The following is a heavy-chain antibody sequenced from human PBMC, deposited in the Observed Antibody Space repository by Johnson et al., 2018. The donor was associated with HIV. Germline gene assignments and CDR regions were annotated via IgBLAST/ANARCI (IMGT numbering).Heavy chain of an antibody. CDR2: ISSNGGST. CDR1: GFTFSSYA. V-gene: IGHV3-64*01. Sequence: VQLVESGGGLVQPGGSLRLSCAASGFTFSSYAMHWVRQAPGKGLEYVSAISSNGGSTYYANSVKGRFTISRDNSKNTLYLQMNSLRAEDTAVYYCLFGGYSYGLAFDIWGQGTMVTVSS. D-gene: IGHD5-18*01. CDR3: LFGGYSYGLAFDI. J-gene: IGHJ3*02.